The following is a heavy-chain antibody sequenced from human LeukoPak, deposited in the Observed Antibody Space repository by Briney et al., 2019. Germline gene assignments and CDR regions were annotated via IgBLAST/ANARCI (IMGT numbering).Heavy chain of an antibody. CDR3: ARFGGSYYYYYYMDV. V-gene: IGHV3-11*04. Sequence: GRSLRLSCAASGFTFSDYYMSWIRQAPGKGLEWVSYLSSSGSTIYYADSVKGRFTISRDNAKNSLYLQMNSLRAEDTAVYYCARFGGSYYYYYYMDVWGKGTTVTVSS. CDR1: GFTFSDYY. CDR2: LSSSGSTI. D-gene: IGHD3-10*01. J-gene: IGHJ6*03.